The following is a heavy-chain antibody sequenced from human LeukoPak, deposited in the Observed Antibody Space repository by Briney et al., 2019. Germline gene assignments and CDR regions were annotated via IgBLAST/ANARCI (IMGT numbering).Heavy chain of an antibody. D-gene: IGHD6-19*01. CDR1: GFXFGSYA. CDR2: ISTDGSST. J-gene: IGHJ3*02. Sequence: GGSLRLSCAASGFXFGSYAIHWVRQVPGKGLVWVSRISTDGSSTTYVDSVKGRFTISRDNAKNTLYLQMNSLRTEDTAVYYCARPETQYSSGLDGFDIWGQGTMVTVSS. V-gene: IGHV3-74*01. CDR3: ARPETQYSSGLDGFDI.